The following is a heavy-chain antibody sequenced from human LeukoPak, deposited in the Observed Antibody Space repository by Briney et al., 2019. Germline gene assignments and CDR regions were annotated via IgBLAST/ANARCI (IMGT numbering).Heavy chain of an antibody. Sequence: GGSLRLSCAASRFTFSSYAMHWVRQAPGKGLEWVAVISYDGSNKYYADSVKGRFTISRDNSKNTLYLQMNSLRAEDTAVYYCARAQSYYYGSGSYLVYWGQGTLVTVSS. CDR3: ARAQSYYYGSGSYLVY. CDR1: RFTFSSYA. V-gene: IGHV3-30-3*01. CDR2: ISYDGSNK. J-gene: IGHJ4*02. D-gene: IGHD3-10*01.